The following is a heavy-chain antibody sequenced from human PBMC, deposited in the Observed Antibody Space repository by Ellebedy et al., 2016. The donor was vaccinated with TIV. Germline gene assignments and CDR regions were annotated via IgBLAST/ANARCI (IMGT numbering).Heavy chain of an antibody. CDR2: GNTHKGNI. J-gene: IGHJ1*01. CDR1: GYNLSNYG. V-gene: IGHV1-18*01. CDR3: TRDDRFSGTWYSAYFQY. Sequence: ASVNVSCXASGYNLSNYGISWVRQGPGQGLEWMGWGNTHKGNINYAPKFRGRVTMTIDTSTSTVYMELRSLASDDTAVYYCTRDDRFSGTWYSAYFQYWGQGTLVTVSS. D-gene: IGHD1-26*01.